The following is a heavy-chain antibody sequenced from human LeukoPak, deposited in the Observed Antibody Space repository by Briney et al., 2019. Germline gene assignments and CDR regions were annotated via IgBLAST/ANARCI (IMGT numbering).Heavy chain of an antibody. J-gene: IGHJ3*02. CDR1: GYSFTSYW. V-gene: IGHV5-51*01. CDR2: IYPGDSDT. Sequence: GESLKISCKGSGYSFTSYWIGWVRQMPGKGLEWMGIIYPGDSDTRYSPSFQGQVTISADKSISTAYLQWSSLKASDTAMYYCARQGYDSSGHDAFDIWGQGTMVTVSS. D-gene: IGHD3-22*01. CDR3: ARQGYDSSGHDAFDI.